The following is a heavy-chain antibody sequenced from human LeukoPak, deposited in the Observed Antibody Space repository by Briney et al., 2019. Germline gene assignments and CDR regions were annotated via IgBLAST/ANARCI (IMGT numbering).Heavy chain of an antibody. CDR2: INPNTGGT. CDR3: ARWAVAGSVYWFDP. CDR1: GYTFTADY. Sequence: ASVKVSCKASGYTFTADYLHWVRQAPGQGLEWMGWINPNTGGTNYAQKFQGRVTMTRDTSISTAYMELSSLRSDDTAVYYCARWAVAGSVYWFDPWGQGTRVTVSS. J-gene: IGHJ5*02. V-gene: IGHV1-2*02. D-gene: IGHD6-19*01.